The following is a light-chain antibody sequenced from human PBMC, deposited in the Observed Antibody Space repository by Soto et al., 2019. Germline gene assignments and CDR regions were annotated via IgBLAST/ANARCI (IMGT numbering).Light chain of an antibody. CDR3: CSYAGSSALGV. CDR1: SSDVGTYNL. J-gene: IGLJ3*02. CDR2: EVS. V-gene: IGLV2-23*02. Sequence: QSALTQPASVSGSPGQSITISCTGTSSDVGTYNLVSWYRQHPGKAPKLMIYEVSKRPSGVSNRFSGSKSGNTASLTISGLQVEDEADYFCCSYAGSSALGVFGGGTKLTVL.